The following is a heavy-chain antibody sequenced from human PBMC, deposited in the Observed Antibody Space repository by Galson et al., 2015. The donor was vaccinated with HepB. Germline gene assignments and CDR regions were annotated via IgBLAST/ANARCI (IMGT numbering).Heavy chain of an antibody. CDR1: EYTFNNYA. CDR3: ARLMRISIIGGPLYYFDY. V-gene: IGHV1-3*01. CDR2: INAGNDKT. J-gene: IGHJ4*02. D-gene: IGHD3-22*01. Sequence: SVKVSCKASEYTFNNYAIHWVRQAPGQSLEWMGWINAGNDKTKYSQKFQGRVTITRDTSASTAYMELSTLRSEDTAVYYCARLMRISIIGGPLYYFDYWGQGTLVTVSS.